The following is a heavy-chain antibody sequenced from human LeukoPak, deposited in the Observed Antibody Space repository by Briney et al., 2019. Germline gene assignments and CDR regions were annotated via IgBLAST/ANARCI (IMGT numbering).Heavy chain of an antibody. CDR3: MSNYLQGGYYFNT. V-gene: IGHV4-4*07. Sequence: SETLSLTCTVSGGSISSYYWSWIRQPAGKGLEWIGRIYTSGSTNYNPSLKSRVTMSVDTSKNQFSLKLSSVTAADTAVYYCMSNYLQGGYYFNTWGQGTLVTVSS. CDR2: IYTSGST. J-gene: IGHJ4*02. D-gene: IGHD2/OR15-2a*01. CDR1: GGSISSYY.